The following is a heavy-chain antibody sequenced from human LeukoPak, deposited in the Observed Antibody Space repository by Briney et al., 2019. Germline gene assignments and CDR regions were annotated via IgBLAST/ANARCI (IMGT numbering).Heavy chain of an antibody. CDR2: IWHDGSNE. CDR3: ARVSSSWSIDY. J-gene: IGHJ4*02. V-gene: IGHV3-33*08. D-gene: IGHD6-13*01. Sequence: GGSLRLSCAASGFTFSSYSMNWVRQAPGKGLEWVAVIWHDGSNEYYADSVKGQFTISRDNSKNTLYLQMNSLRAEDTAVYYCARVSSSWSIDYWGQGTLVTVPS. CDR1: GFTFSSYS.